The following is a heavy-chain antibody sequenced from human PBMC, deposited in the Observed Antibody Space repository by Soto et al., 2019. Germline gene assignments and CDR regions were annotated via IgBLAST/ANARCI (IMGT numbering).Heavy chain of an antibody. CDR3: TRIEKGSATYT. Sequence: QVTLKESGPVLVKPTETLTLTCTVSGFSLSNTRMGVSWIRQPPGKALEWLAHIFSNDEKSYSTSLKSKLTLSKDTSKRQVVLSMTNMDPVDTATYYCTRIEKGSATYTWGQGTLVTVSS. V-gene: IGHV2-26*01. CDR2: IFSNDEK. J-gene: IGHJ5*02. CDR1: GFSLSNTRMG. D-gene: IGHD3-10*01.